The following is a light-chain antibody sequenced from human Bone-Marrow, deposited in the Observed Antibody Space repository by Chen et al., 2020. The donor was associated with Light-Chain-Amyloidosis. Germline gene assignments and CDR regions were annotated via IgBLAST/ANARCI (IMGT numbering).Light chain of an antibody. CDR2: DDS. V-gene: IGLV3-21*02. CDR3: QVWESSSDRPV. CDR1: NIGSTS. Sequence: SYVLTQPSSVSVAPGQTATIACGGNNIGSTSVHWYQQTPGQAPLLVVYDDSDRPSGIPERLSGSSSGSTATLTISGVEAGDVASYYRQVWESSSDRPVFGRGTELTVL. J-gene: IGLJ3*02.